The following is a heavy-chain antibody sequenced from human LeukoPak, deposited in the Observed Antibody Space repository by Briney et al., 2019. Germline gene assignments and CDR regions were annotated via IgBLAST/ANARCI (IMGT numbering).Heavy chain of an antibody. CDR3: ARDVPYYDFWSGYYWRSNGMDV. Sequence: SETLSLTCAVYGGSFSGYYWSWIRQPPGKGLEWIGEINHSGSTNYNPSPKSRVTISVDTSKNQFSLKLSSVTAADTAVYYCARDVPYYDFWSGYYWRSNGMDVWGQGTTVTVSS. V-gene: IGHV4-34*01. CDR1: GGSFSGYY. J-gene: IGHJ6*02. D-gene: IGHD3-3*01. CDR2: INHSGST.